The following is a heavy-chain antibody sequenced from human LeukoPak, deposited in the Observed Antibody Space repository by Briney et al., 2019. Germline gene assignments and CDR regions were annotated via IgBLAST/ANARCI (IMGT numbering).Heavy chain of an antibody. Sequence: PSETLSLTCAVYGGSFSGYYWSWIRQPPGKGLEWIGEINHSGSTNYNPSLKSRVTISVGKSKNQFSLKLSSVTAADTAVYYCARVDTAMVFDYWGQGTLVTVSS. V-gene: IGHV4-34*01. CDR3: ARVDTAMVFDY. CDR2: INHSGST. D-gene: IGHD5-18*01. CDR1: GGSFSGYY. J-gene: IGHJ4*02.